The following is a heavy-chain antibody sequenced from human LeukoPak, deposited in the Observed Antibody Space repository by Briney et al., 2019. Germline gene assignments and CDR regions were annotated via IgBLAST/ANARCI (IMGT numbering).Heavy chain of an antibody. V-gene: IGHV4-59*11. J-gene: IGHJ4*02. CDR3: ARRGSGSYYY. CDR2: VYDIGST. CDR1: GGSIGSHY. Sequence: SETLSLTCTVSGGSIGSHYWTWIRQTPGKGLEWIGYVYDIGSTKYNPSLKSRVTISVDTSKNQFSLKLSSVTAADTAVYYCARRGSGSYYYWGQGTLVTVSS. D-gene: IGHD3-10*01.